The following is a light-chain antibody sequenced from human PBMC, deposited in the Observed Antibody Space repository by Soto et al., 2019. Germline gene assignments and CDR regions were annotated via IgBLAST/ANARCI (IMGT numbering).Light chain of an antibody. V-gene: IGLV2-14*03. Sequence: QPVLTQPASVSGSPGQSITISCTGTSSDVGGYNYVSWYQSHPGEAPKLIIYDVSNRPSGVSDRFSGSKSGNTASLTISGLQAEDEADYYCSSYTSSISDVFGTGTKLTVL. CDR1: SSDVGGYNY. J-gene: IGLJ1*01. CDR3: SSYTSSISDV. CDR2: DVS.